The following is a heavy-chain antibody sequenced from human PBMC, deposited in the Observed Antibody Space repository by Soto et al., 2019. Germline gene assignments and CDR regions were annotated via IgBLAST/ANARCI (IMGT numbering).Heavy chain of an antibody. Sequence: QLHLVQSGAVVKKPGASVTVSCSASGYPVTAYYMHWVRQAPGRGLEWMGGINPATGAAKYTQTFRGRVTIPRDTATGTVFMELSGLTSEDTAVFYCARGGGVGVAGSAAFDMWGQGTLVTVSS. CDR3: ARGGGVGVAGSAAFDM. CDR1: GYPVTAYY. CDR2: INPATGAA. V-gene: IGHV1-2*02. D-gene: IGHD3-3*01. J-gene: IGHJ3*02.